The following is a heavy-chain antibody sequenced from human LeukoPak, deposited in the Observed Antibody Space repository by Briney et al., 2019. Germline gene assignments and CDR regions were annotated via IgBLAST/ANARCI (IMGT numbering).Heavy chain of an antibody. CDR3: ARVLSGSWDWFDP. D-gene: IGHD3-22*01. J-gene: IGHJ5*02. Sequence: GESLRLSCAASGFTFSRYWIHWVRQAPGKGLEWVSRINPDGSTTTYADSVKGRFTISRDDAKNTVYLQMNSLRAEDTAVYYCARVLSGSWDWFDPWGQGTLVTVSS. V-gene: IGHV3-74*01. CDR2: INPDGSTT. CDR1: GFTFSRYW.